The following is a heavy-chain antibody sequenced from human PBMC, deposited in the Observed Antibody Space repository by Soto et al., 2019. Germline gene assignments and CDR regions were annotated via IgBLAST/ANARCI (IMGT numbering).Heavy chain of an antibody. Sequence: QVQLQESGPGLVKPSQTLSLTCTVSGGSISSGGYYWSWIRQHPGKGLEWIGYIYYSGSTYYNPSLKSRATLSVDTSKNQLSLKLSSVTAADTAVYYCAGVCGGACHHGMDVWGQGTTVTVSS. V-gene: IGHV4-31*03. CDR2: IYYSGST. CDR3: AGVCGGACHHGMDV. J-gene: IGHJ6*02. CDR1: GGSISSGGYY. D-gene: IGHD2-21*02.